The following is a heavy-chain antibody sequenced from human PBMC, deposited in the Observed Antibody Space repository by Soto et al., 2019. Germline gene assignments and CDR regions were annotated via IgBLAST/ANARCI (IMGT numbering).Heavy chain of an antibody. D-gene: IGHD6-19*01. CDR3: ASDLAVALIDY. CDR2: ISAYNGNT. CDR1: GYTFTSYG. Sequence: QVQLVQSGAEVKKPGASVKVSCKASGYTFTSYGISWVRQAPGQGLEWMGWISAYNGNTKYAQKLQGRVTMTTNTPTSTAYMELRSLRSDDTAVHYTASDLAVALIDYWGQGPLVTVSS. J-gene: IGHJ4*02. V-gene: IGHV1-18*01.